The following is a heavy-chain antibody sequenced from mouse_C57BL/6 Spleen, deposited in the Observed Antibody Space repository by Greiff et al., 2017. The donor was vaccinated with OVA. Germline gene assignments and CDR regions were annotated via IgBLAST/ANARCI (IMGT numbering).Heavy chain of an antibody. CDR2: ISDGGSYT. CDR1: GFTFSSYA. J-gene: IGHJ4*01. Sequence: EVQRVESGGGLVKPGGSLKLSCAASGFTFSSYAISWVRQTPEKRLEWVATISDGGSYTYYPDNVKGRFTISRDNAKNNLYLQMSHLKSEDTAMYYCARDRTPGDYAMDYWGQGTSVTVSS. V-gene: IGHV5-4*01. CDR3: ARDRTPGDYAMDY.